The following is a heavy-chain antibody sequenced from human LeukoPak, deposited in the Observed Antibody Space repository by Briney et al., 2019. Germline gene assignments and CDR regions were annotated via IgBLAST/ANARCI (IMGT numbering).Heavy chain of an antibody. CDR2: IKQDGSEK. D-gene: IGHD3-3*01. CDR3: ARNDFWSGYDYFDY. V-gene: IGHV3-7*01. J-gene: IGHJ4*02. CDR1: GFTFSSYW. Sequence: SGGSLRLSCAASGFTFSSYWISWVRQAPGKGLEWVANIKQDGSEKYYVDSVKGRFTISRDNAKNSLYLQMNSLRAEDTAVYYCARNDFWSGYDYFDYWGQGTLVTVSS.